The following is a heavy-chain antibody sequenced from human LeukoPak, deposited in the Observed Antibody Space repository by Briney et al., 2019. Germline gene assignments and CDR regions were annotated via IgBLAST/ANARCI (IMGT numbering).Heavy chain of an antibody. CDR3: ARGDCSSTSCYAGLYAFDI. V-gene: IGHV4-30-4*01. Sequence: SQTLSLTCTVSGGSISSGDYYWSWIRQPPGKGLEWIGYIYYSGSTYYSPSLKSRVTISVDTSKNQFSLKLSSVTAADTAVYYCARGDCSSTSCYAGLYAFDIWGQGTMVTVSS. CDR2: IYYSGST. D-gene: IGHD2-2*01. CDR1: GGSISSGDYY. J-gene: IGHJ3*02.